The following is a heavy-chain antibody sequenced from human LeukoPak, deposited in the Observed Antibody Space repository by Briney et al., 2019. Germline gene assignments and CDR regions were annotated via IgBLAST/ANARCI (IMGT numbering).Heavy chain of an antibody. V-gene: IGHV4-61*02. CDR2: IYTSGST. Sequence: NPSETLSLTCTVSGGSISSGSYYWSWIRQPAGKGLEWIGRIYTSGSTNYNPSLKSRVTISVDTSKNQFSLKLSSVTAADTAVYYCARAQFGIFGVVIGYMDVWGKGTTVTVSS. CDR3: ARAQFGIFGVVIGYMDV. J-gene: IGHJ6*03. CDR1: GGSISSGSYY. D-gene: IGHD3-3*01.